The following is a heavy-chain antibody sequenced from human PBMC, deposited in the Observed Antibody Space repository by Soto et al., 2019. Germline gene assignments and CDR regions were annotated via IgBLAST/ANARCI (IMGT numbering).Heavy chain of an antibody. J-gene: IGHJ3*01. CDR2: IHYIGTS. Sequence: QVQLQESGPGLVKPSQTLSLTCTVSGGSISGGDYYWNWIRQHPGKGLEWIGSIHYIGTSYYNPSLQSGFSIWGDTSKSLFSLKGTFVSAADTVVYFCAREGGPYDSSGYLIRGAFDLWGPGTMVTVSS. CDR3: AREGGPYDSSGYLIRGAFDL. CDR1: GGSISGGDYY. V-gene: IGHV4-31*03. D-gene: IGHD3-22*01.